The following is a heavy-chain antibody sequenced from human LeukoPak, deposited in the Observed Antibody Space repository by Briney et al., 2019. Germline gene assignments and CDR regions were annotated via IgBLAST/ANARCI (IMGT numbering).Heavy chain of an antibody. CDR2: IWYDGSNK. V-gene: IGHV3-33*01. CDR3: AQLVVAGTAPDAFDI. CDR1: GFTFSSYG. Sequence: GGSLRLSCAASGFTFSSYGIPWVRQAPGKGLEWVAVIWYDGSNKYYADSVKGRFTISRDNSKNTLYLQMNSLRAEDTAVYYCAQLVVAGTAPDAFDIWGQGTMVTVSS. J-gene: IGHJ3*02. D-gene: IGHD6-19*01.